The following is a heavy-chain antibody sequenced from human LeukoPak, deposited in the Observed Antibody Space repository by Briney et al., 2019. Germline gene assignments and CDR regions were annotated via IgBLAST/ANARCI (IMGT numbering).Heavy chain of an antibody. Sequence: SETLSLTCAVSGYSISSGYYWGWIRQPPGKGLEWIGSIYHSGSTYYNPPLKSRVTISVDTSKNQFSLKLSSVTAADRAVYYCARFHADFWSGYYSYWGQGTLVTVSS. CDR2: IYHSGST. V-gene: IGHV4-38-2*01. D-gene: IGHD3-3*01. CDR1: GYSISSGYY. CDR3: ARFHADFWSGYYSY. J-gene: IGHJ4*02.